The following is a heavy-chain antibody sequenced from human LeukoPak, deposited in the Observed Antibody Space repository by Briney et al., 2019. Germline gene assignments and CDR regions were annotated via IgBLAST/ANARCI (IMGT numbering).Heavy chain of an antibody. Sequence: ASVKVSCKASGGTFSSYAISWVRQAPGQGLEWMGGIIPIFGTANYAQKFQGRVTITADESTSTAYMELSSLRSEDTAVHYCARDTHHYYGSGSYYILGNYYYMDVWGKGTTVTISS. V-gene: IGHV1-69*13. CDR3: ARDTHHYYGSGSYYILGNYYYMDV. CDR1: GGTFSSYA. CDR2: IIPIFGTA. D-gene: IGHD3-10*01. J-gene: IGHJ6*03.